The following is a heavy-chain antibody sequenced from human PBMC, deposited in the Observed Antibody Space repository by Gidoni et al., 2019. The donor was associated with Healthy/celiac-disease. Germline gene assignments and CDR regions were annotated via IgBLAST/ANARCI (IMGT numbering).Heavy chain of an antibody. CDR3: ARDLTGYYDFWSGTDGMDV. Sequence: QVQLVQSGAEVMKPGSSVTVSCKSSASTFPGFHLHWVRPAPGQGLEWMGWIKPNSGGTKYAQKLQGRVTMTKDTSSSTAYMERSRMRTDDTAVYYCARDLTGYYDFWSGTDGMDVWGQGTTVTVSS. J-gene: IGHJ6*02. V-gene: IGHV1-2*02. CDR1: ASTFPGFH. D-gene: IGHD3-3*01. CDR2: IKPNSGGT.